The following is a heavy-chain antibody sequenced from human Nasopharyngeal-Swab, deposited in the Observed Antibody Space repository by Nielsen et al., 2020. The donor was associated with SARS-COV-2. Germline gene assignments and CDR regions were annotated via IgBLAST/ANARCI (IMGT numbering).Heavy chain of an antibody. CDR1: GYAFTTFG. D-gene: IGHD3-22*01. CDR2: ISPNNGGT. V-gene: IGHV1-18*04. J-gene: IGHJ5*02. Sequence: ASVKVSCKASGYAFTTFGISWVRQAPGQGLEWMGWISPNNGGTKYAQRFQGRVTMTTDTSTTTAYMEFWGLRSDDTAMFYCARDWSHSGGHYDDSFDPWGQGTLVIVSS. CDR3: ARDWSHSGGHYDDSFDP.